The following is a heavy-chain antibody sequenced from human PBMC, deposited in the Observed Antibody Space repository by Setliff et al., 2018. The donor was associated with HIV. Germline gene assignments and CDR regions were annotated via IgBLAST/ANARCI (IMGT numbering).Heavy chain of an antibody. V-gene: IGHV1-8*03. CDR3: ARDAAAPAAIEGAFDI. CDR2: MNPNSGNT. J-gene: IGHJ3*02. Sequence: GASVKVSCKASGYTFTSYDINWVRQATGQGLEWMGWMNPNSGNTGYAQKFQGRVTITRNTSISTAYMELSSLRAEDTAVYYCARDAAAPAAIEGAFDIWGQGTMVTV. CDR1: GYTFTSYD. D-gene: IGHD2-2*02.